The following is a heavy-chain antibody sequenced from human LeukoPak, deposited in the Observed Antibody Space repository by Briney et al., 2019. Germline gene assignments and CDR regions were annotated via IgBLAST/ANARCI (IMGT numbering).Heavy chain of an antibody. J-gene: IGHJ5*02. Sequence: SETLSLTCTVSGGSISSSSYYWGWIRQPPGKGLEWIGSIYYSGSTYHNPSLKSRVTISVDTSKNQFSLKLSSVTAADTAVYYCARNIAVAGTTPNWFDPWGQGTLVTVSS. CDR1: GGSISSSSYY. CDR3: ARNIAVAGTTPNWFDP. V-gene: IGHV4-39*01. D-gene: IGHD6-19*01. CDR2: IYYSGST.